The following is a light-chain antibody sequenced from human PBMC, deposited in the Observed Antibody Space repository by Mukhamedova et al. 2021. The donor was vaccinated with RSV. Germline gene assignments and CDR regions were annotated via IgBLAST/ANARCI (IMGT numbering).Light chain of an antibody. CDR2: GAS. V-gene: IGKV3-15*01. CDR3: QQYKNWPYT. J-gene: IGKJ2*01. Sequence: GSQSIASDLAWYQQKPGQAPRLLIFGASTRPTGGPARFSGSGSGTEFTLTISSLQSEDFAVYYCQQYKNWPYTFGQ. CDR1: QSIASD.